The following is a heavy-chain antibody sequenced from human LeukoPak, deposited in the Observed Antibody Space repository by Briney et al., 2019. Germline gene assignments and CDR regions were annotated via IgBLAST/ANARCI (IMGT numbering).Heavy chain of an antibody. CDR2: IYYSGST. Sequence: SETLSLTCTVSGGSISSYYWSWIRHPPGKGLEWIGYIYYSGSTNYNPSLKSRVTISVDTSKNQFSLKLSSVTAADTAVYYCARVPHWYFDLWGRGTLVTVSS. CDR3: ARVPHWYFDL. V-gene: IGHV4-59*01. CDR1: GGSISSYY. J-gene: IGHJ2*01.